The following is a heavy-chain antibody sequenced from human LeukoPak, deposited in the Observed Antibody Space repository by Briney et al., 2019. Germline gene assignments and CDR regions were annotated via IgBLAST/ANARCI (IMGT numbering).Heavy chain of an antibody. D-gene: IGHD3-10*01. J-gene: IGHJ6*04. Sequence: SEALSLTCTVSGASISSYYWSWIRQPPGKGLEWIGYIYYNGSTNKNPTLKSRVTISADTSKNQFSLKVNSVTAADTAVYYCARVGLLDGILDVWDKGTTVTVSS. V-gene: IGHV4-59*01. CDR1: GASISSYY. CDR3: ARVGLLDGILDV. CDR2: IYYNGST.